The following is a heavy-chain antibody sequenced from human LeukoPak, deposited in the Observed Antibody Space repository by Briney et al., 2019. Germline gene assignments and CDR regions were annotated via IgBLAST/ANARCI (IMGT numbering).Heavy chain of an antibody. D-gene: IGHD6-19*01. CDR3: AKDSLPFVSGWYY. CDR1: GFTFSSYA. J-gene: IGHJ4*02. CDR2: ISGSGGST. V-gene: IGHV3-23*01. Sequence: GGSLRLSCAASGFTFSSYAMSWVRQAPGKGLEWVSAISGSGGSTYHADSVKGRFTISRDNSKNTLYLQMNSLRAEDTAVYYCAKDSLPFVSGWYYWGQGTLVTVSS.